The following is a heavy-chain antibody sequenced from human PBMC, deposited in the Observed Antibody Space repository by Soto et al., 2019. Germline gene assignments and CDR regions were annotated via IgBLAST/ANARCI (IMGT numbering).Heavy chain of an antibody. CDR2: ISYDGNNK. D-gene: IGHD4-17*01. CDR1: GFTFGAYV. V-gene: IGHV3-30-3*01. Sequence: GGYLRLSCAASGFTFGAYVMHWVRQAPGKGLEWVAHISYDGNNKYYADSVKGRFTISRDDSKNTLYLEMNSLTTEDTALYYCTTDPSTTVTNPYFAIDVWGQGTMVTVSS. CDR3: TTDPSTTVTNPYFAIDV. J-gene: IGHJ6*02.